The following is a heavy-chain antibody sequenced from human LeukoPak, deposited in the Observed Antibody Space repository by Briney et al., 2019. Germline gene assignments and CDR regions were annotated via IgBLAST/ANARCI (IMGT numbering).Heavy chain of an antibody. CDR3: ARAGSRYYDSSGYTDY. CDR1: GGSFSGYY. CDR2: ISYDGSNK. D-gene: IGHD3-22*01. Sequence: LSLTCAVYGGSFSGYYWSWIRQPPGKGLEWVAVISYDGSNKYYADSVKGRFTISRDNSKNTLYLQMNSLRAEGTAVYYCARAGSRYYDSSGYTDYWGQGTLVTVSS. J-gene: IGHJ4*02. V-gene: IGHV3-30*05.